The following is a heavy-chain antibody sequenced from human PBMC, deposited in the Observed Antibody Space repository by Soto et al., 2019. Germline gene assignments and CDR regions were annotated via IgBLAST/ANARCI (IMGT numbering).Heavy chain of an antibody. D-gene: IGHD2-2*01. Sequence: GGSLRLSCAASGFTFSSYGMHWVRQPPCKGMARVGVISYDGSNKYYADSVKGRFTISRDNSNNTLYLQMNSLRAEDTAVYYCAKAQVVPAARHWDDYYYYYGMDVWGQGTTVTVS. CDR1: GFTFSSYG. V-gene: IGHV3-30*18. CDR3: AKAQVVPAARHWDDYYYYYGMDV. J-gene: IGHJ6*02. CDR2: ISYDGSNK.